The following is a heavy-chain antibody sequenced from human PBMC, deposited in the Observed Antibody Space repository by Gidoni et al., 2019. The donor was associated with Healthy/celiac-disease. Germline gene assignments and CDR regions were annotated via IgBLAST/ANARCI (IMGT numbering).Heavy chain of an antibody. CDR3: ARDRRERVWLHNWFDP. Sequence: QVQLVESGVGVVQPGRSLRLSCAASGFTFSSYAMHWVRQAPGKGLEWVAVISYDGSNKYYADSVKGRFTISRDNSKNTLYLQMNSLRAEDTAVYYCARDRRERVWLHNWFDPWGQGTLVTVSS. V-gene: IGHV3-30-3*01. D-gene: IGHD5-12*01. CDR1: GFTFSSYA. J-gene: IGHJ5*02. CDR2: ISYDGSNK.